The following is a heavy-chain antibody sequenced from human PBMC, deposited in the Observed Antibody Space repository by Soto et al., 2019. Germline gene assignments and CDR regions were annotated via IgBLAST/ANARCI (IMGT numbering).Heavy chain of an antibody. J-gene: IGHJ3*02. CDR1: GGSISSYY. Sequence: PSETLSLTCTVSGGSISSYYWSWIRQPPGKGLEWIGYIYYSGSTNYNPSLKSRVTISVDTSKNQFSLKLSSVTAAATAVYYCARQYGDYVRGAFDIWGQGTMVTVSS. V-gene: IGHV4-59*01. D-gene: IGHD4-17*01. CDR3: ARQYGDYVRGAFDI. CDR2: IYYSGST.